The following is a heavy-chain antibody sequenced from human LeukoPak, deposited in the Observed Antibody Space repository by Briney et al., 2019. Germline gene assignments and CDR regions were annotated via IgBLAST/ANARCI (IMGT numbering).Heavy chain of an antibody. CDR2: ISGSGGST. CDR3: AKRSPPPEQQDNWFDP. J-gene: IGHJ5*02. CDR1: GFTFSSYA. D-gene: IGHD6-13*01. Sequence: HPGGSLRLSCAASGFTFSSYAMSWVRQAPGKGLEWVSAISGSGGSTYYADSVKGRFTISRDNSKNTLYLQMNSLRAEDTAVYYCAKRSPPPEQQDNWFDPWGQGTLVTVSS. V-gene: IGHV3-23*01.